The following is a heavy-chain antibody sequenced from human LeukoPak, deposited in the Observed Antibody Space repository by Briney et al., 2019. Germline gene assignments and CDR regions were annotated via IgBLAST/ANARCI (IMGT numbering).Heavy chain of an antibody. CDR2: VYYTGNT. CDR3: ARHPFSNPFDF. V-gene: IGHV4-59*08. D-gene: IGHD1-14*01. Sequence: PSETLSLTCTVSGDSITSSYWSWIRQPPGKGLEWIGYVYYTGNTDYNPSLRSRVAVSLDTSTCHFTLSLRSVTPADTAVYYCARHPFSNPFDFWGRGSLVTVSS. CDR1: GDSITSSY. J-gene: IGHJ4*02.